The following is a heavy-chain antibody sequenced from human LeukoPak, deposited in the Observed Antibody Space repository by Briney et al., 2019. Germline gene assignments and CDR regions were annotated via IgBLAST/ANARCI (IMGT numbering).Heavy chain of an antibody. J-gene: IGHJ4*02. CDR2: TRASGDST. CDR1: GFMFAGYA. Sequence: GGSLRLSCAASGFMFAGYAMSWVRQAPGRGLEWVATTRASGDSTYLSDSVKGRSTISRDNSRKTLFLQLNSLRAEDTAIYYCAKDSGRGSYTYDCWGQGTLVTASS. CDR3: AKDSGRGSYTYDC. D-gene: IGHD1-26*01. V-gene: IGHV3-23*01.